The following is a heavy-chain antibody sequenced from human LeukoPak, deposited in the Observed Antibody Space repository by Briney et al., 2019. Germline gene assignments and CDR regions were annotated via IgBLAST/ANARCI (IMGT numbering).Heavy chain of an antibody. CDR3: AKTNDYGDYVPSWCFDY. D-gene: IGHD4-17*01. CDR1: GFTFSSYG. Sequence: PGGSLRLSCAASGFTFSSYGMHWVRQAPGKGLEWVAFIRYDGSNKYYADSVKGRFTISRDNSKNTLYLQMNSLRAEDTAVYYCAKTNDYGDYVPSWCFDYWGQGTLVTVSS. J-gene: IGHJ4*02. V-gene: IGHV3-30*02. CDR2: IRYDGSNK.